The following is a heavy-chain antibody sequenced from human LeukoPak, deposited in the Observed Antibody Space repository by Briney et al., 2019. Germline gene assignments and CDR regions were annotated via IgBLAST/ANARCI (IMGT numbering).Heavy chain of an antibody. CDR3: AAGAKARNY. CDR2: IKQDGNEK. Sequence: PGGSLRLSCTASGFSFSSYWMSWVRQAPGKGLEWVANIKQDGNEKYHLDSVKGRFTISRDNAKNSLYLQMNSLRAEDTAVYYCAAGAKARNYWGQGTLVTVSS. D-gene: IGHD1-26*01. CDR1: GFSFSSYW. J-gene: IGHJ4*02. V-gene: IGHV3-7*01.